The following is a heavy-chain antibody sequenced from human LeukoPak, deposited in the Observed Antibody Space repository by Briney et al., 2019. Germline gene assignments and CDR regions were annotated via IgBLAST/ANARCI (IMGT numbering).Heavy chain of an antibody. CDR3: ARGDPIYDFWSGGDY. CDR1: GFTFDDYA. V-gene: IGHV3-9*01. J-gene: IGHJ4*02. Sequence: RAGGSLRLSCAVSGFTFDDYAMHWVRQVPGKGLEWVSGISWNSETIGYADSVKGRFTISRDNAKNSLYLQMNSLRAEDTAVYYCARGDPIYDFWSGGDYWGQGSLVTVSS. D-gene: IGHD3-3*01. CDR2: ISWNSETI.